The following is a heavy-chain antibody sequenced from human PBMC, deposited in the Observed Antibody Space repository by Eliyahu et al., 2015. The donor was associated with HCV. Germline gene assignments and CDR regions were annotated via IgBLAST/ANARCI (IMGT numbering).Heavy chain of an antibody. Sequence: QGQLVXSGGGVVQPGRSLRXSCVASGFXLQXRVAWPWVRQAPGKGLEXVAAISYDGSKKYYADSVKGRFTVSRDKSNNTLSLQMNSLRPEDTAVYYCAKPHGNYVYYYYGLDVWGQGTTVTVSS. CDR1: GFXLQXRVA. V-gene: IGHV3-30*18. D-gene: IGHD3-16*01. J-gene: IGHJ6*02. CDR2: ISYDGSKK. CDR3: AKPHGNYVYYYYGLDV.